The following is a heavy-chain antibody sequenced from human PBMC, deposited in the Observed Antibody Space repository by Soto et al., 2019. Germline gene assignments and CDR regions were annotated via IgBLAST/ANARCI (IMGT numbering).Heavy chain of an antibody. J-gene: IGHJ6*02. D-gene: IGHD3-3*01. CDR1: GASITTEGYT. CDR2: IYPSGAS. V-gene: IGHV4-30-2*01. Sequence: QVHLQESGSGLVKPSQTLSLTCAVSGASITTEGYTWSWIRQPPGKGLEWIGYIYPSGASNYTPSRRSQVTISLDASRNRFSLSVGSVTAADTAVYYCARATFGAVLHLEVWGQGTTVTVSS. CDR3: ARATFGAVLHLEV.